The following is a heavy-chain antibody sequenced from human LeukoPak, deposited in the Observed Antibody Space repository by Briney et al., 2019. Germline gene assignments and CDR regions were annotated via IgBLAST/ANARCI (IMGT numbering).Heavy chain of an antibody. CDR1: GGSFSGYY. J-gene: IGHJ2*01. CDR3: ARDPGRLIVVVPAAPRWYFDL. V-gene: IGHV4-34*01. D-gene: IGHD2-2*01. Sequence: SETLSLTCAVYGGSFSGYYWSWIRQPPGKGLEWIGEINHSGSTNYNPSLKSRVTISVDTSKNQFSLKLSSVTAADTAVYYCARDPGRLIVVVPAAPRWYFDLWGRGTLVTVSS. CDR2: INHSGST.